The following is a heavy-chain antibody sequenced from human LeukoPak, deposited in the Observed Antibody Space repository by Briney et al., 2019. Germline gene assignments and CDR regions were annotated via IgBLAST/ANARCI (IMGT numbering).Heavy chain of an antibody. CDR3: ARPHDILTGYSA. V-gene: IGHV4-34*01. CDR1: GGSFSGYY. CDR2: INHSGST. Sequence: SETLSLTCAVYGGSFSGYYWSWIRQPPGKGLEWIGEINHSGSTNYNPSLKSRVTISVDTSKNQFSLKLSSVTAADTAVYYCARPHDILTGYSAWGQGTLVTVSS. J-gene: IGHJ4*02. D-gene: IGHD3-9*01.